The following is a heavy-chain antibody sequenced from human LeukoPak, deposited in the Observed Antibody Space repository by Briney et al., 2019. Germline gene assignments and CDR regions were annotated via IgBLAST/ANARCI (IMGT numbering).Heavy chain of an antibody. V-gene: IGHV1-2*02. Sequence: GASVKVSCTASGYTFTGYSLHWVRQAPAQGLEWMGWINPNSGDTKYAQKFQGRVTMTRDTAISTAYMEVSRLRSDDTAVYYCARLAITGTMEPPLDYWGQGILVTVSS. J-gene: IGHJ4*02. CDR2: INPNSGDT. CDR1: GYTFTGYS. CDR3: ARLAITGTMEPPLDY. D-gene: IGHD1-20*01.